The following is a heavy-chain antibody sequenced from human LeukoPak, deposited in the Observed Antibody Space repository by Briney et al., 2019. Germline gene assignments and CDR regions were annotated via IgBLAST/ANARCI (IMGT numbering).Heavy chain of an antibody. CDR3: AREIVVVPAARDYYYYYGMDV. CDR2: IIPIFGTA. Sequence: SVKVSCKASGGTFSSYAISWVRQAPGQGLEWMGGIIPIFGTANYAQKFQGRVTITADEFTSTAYMELSSLRFEDTAVYYCAREIVVVPAARDYYYYYGMDVWGQGTTVTVSS. CDR1: GGTFSSYA. D-gene: IGHD2-2*01. J-gene: IGHJ6*02. V-gene: IGHV1-69*13.